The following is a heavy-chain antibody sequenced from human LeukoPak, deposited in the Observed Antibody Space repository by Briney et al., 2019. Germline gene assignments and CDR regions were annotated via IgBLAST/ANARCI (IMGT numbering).Heavy chain of an antibody. CDR1: GFTFSSYW. CDR2: ISGSGGST. CDR3: AKAIGGAAAGSLYYYGMDV. D-gene: IGHD6-13*01. J-gene: IGHJ6*02. V-gene: IGHV3-23*01. Sequence: RPGGSLRLSCAASGFTFSSYWMSWVRQAPGKGLEWVSAISGSGGSTYYADSVKGRFTISRDNSKNTLYLQMNSLRAEDTAVYYCAKAIGGAAAGSLYYYGMDVWGQGTTVTVSS.